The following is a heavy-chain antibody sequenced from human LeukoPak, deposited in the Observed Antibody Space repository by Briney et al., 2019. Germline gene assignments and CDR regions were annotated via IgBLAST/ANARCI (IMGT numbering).Heavy chain of an antibody. D-gene: IGHD5-18*01. Sequence: GGSLRLSCAASGFTFSSYAMSWVRQAPGKGLEWVSAISGSAGSTYYADSVKGRFTISRDNSKNTLYLQMNSLRAEDTAVYYCAKSPGGAMAYYFDYWGQGTLVTVSS. CDR2: ISGSAGST. V-gene: IGHV3-23*01. CDR3: AKSPGGAMAYYFDY. J-gene: IGHJ4*02. CDR1: GFTFSSYA.